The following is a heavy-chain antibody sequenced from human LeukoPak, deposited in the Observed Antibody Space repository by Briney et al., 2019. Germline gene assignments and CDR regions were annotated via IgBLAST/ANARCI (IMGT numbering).Heavy chain of an antibody. CDR1: GGSISSSNYY. CDR2: MFYRGST. V-gene: IGHV4-39*01. J-gene: IGHJ3*02. D-gene: IGHD2-15*01. Sequence: SETLSLTCTVSGGSISSSNYYWGWIRQPPGKGLEWIGSMFYRGSTFYNLSLKSRVTISVDTSENQFSLKLNSVAAADTAVYYCARLFCSSSGGYCYSGDIWGQGTMVTVST. CDR3: ARLFCSSSGGYCYSGDI.